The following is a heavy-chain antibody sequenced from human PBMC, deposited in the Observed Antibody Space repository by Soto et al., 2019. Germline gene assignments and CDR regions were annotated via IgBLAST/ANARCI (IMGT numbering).Heavy chain of an antibody. CDR3: VRDSPYSSALYEGFDS. Sequence: GGSLRLSCEGSGFTFSSYSMNWVRQTPGKGLEWVSYISSSSATIYYADSVKGRFTISRDNAKKSLYLQMNSLRDEDTAVYFCVRDSPYSSALYEGFDSWGQGTLVTVSS. J-gene: IGHJ4*02. V-gene: IGHV3-48*02. D-gene: IGHD3-22*01. CDR2: ISSSSATI. CDR1: GFTFSSYS.